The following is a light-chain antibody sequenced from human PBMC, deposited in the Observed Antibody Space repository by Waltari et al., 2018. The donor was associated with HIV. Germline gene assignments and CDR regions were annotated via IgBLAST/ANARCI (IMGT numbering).Light chain of an antibody. V-gene: IGKV1-33*01. CDR2: DAS. Sequence: DIQMTQSPSSLSASVGDRVTFTCRASQNVDTFLNWFQQKPGKAPKLLIYDASNLQTGVPSRFSGAGSGTDFSFNISSLQPEDFATYYCQQYEKLPLTFGEGTRVEIK. CDR3: QQYEKLPLT. J-gene: IGKJ4*01. CDR1: QNVDTF.